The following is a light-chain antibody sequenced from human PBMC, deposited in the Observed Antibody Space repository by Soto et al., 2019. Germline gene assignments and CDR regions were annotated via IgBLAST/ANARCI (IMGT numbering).Light chain of an antibody. CDR1: SSDVGGYNY. CDR2: HVS. CDR3: CSYAGSYTV. V-gene: IGLV2-11*01. Sequence: QSALTQPRSVSGSPGQSVTISCTGTSSDVGGYNYVSWYQQHPGKAPKLMIYHVSERPSGVPDRFSGSKSGNKASLTISGLQAEADADYYCCSYAGSYTVFGTGTNLTVL. J-gene: IGLJ6*01.